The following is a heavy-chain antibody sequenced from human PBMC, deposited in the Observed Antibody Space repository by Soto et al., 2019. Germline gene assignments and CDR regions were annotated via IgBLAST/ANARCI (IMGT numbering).Heavy chain of an antibody. CDR1: GYTFTNYG. CDR2: INAGNGDT. CDR3: ARRGYGSRWPNVYMDV. J-gene: IGHJ6*03. V-gene: IGHV1-3*03. Sequence: ASVKVSCKASGYTFTNYGIDWVRQAPGQRLEWLGRINAGNGDTDRSPRFQGRVTITRDASATIAYMELSSLTSEDMALYYCARRGYGSRWPNVYMDVWGKGTTVTVSS. D-gene: IGHD6-13*01.